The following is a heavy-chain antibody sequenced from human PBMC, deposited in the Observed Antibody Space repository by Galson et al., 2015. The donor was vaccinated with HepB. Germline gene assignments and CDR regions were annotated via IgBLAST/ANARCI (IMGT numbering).Heavy chain of an antibody. Sequence: SVKVSCKASGYTFTSYDINWVRQATGQGLEWMGWMNPNSGSTGYAQKFQGRVTMTRNTSISTAYMELSSLRSEDTAVYYCARHADTEYYDFWSGYYEGNWFDPWGQGTLVTVSS. CDR2: MNPNSGST. J-gene: IGHJ5*02. D-gene: IGHD3-3*01. V-gene: IGHV1-8*01. CDR1: GYTFTSYD. CDR3: ARHADTEYYDFWSGYYEGNWFDP.